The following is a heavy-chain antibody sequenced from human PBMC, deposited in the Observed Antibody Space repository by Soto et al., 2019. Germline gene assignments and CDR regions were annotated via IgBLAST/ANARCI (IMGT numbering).Heavy chain of an antibody. V-gene: IGHV3-21*01. J-gene: IGHJ6*02. CDR1: GFTFSNYT. Sequence: GGSLRLSCAASGFTFSNYTINWVRQAPGKGLEWVSAISSSSLYIYCADSVKGRFTISRDNAKNSLYLQMNSLGAEDTAVYYCARANYDFWSGYSNYFGMDVWGQGTTVTVSS. CDR2: ISSSSLYI. CDR3: ARANYDFWSGYSNYFGMDV. D-gene: IGHD3-3*01.